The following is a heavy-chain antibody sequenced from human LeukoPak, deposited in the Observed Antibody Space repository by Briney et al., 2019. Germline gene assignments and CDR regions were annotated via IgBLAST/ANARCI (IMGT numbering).Heavy chain of an antibody. CDR3: ARASVTYYYYYYVDV. Sequence: PSETLSLTCTVSGGSISSSSYYWSWIRQPPGKGLEWIGYIYYSGSTNYNPSLKSRVTISVDTSKNQFSLKLSSVTAADTAVYYCARASVTYYYYYYVDVWGKGTTVTVSS. CDR2: IYYSGST. D-gene: IGHD4-11*01. V-gene: IGHV4-61*01. J-gene: IGHJ6*03. CDR1: GGSISSSSYY.